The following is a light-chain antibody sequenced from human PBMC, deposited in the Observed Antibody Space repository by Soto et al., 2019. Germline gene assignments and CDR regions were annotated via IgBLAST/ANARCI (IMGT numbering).Light chain of an antibody. CDR2: EVS. CDR3: STSKTNSTPI. CDR1: SSDVGYYKY. Sequence: QSALTQPASVSGSPGQSITISCTGTSSDVGYYKYVSWYQQHPGKAPKLLIYEVSNRPSGVSNRLSGSKSGNTASLTISGLQAKDETAYYCSTSKTNSTPIFGGGTKLTVL. V-gene: IGLV2-14*01. J-gene: IGLJ2*01.